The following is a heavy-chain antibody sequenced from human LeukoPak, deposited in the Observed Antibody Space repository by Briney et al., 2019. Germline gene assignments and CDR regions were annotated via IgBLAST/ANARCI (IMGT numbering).Heavy chain of an antibody. Sequence: GGSLRLSCAASGFTFSDYYMSWIRQAPGKGLEWVSYISSSGSTIYYADSVKGRFTISRDNAKNSLYLQMNSLRAEDTAVYYCARDRRSSFWYAKNYFDYWGQGTLVTVSS. CDR1: GFTFSDYY. V-gene: IGHV3-11*04. J-gene: IGHJ4*02. CDR3: ARDRRSSFWYAKNYFDY. CDR2: ISSSGSTI. D-gene: IGHD6-13*01.